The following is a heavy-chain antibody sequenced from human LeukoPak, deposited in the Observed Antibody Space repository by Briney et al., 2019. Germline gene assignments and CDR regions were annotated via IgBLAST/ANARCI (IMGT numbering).Heavy chain of an antibody. CDR1: GYTFTGYY. D-gene: IGHD1-26*01. V-gene: IGHV1-2*02. Sequence: ASVKVSCTASGYTFTGYYMHWVRQAPGQGLEWMGWINPNSGGTNYAQKFQGRVTMTRDTSISTAYMELSRLRSDDTAVYYCAREDSGSSDFDYWGQGTLVTVSS. CDR2: INPNSGGT. CDR3: AREDSGSSDFDY. J-gene: IGHJ4*02.